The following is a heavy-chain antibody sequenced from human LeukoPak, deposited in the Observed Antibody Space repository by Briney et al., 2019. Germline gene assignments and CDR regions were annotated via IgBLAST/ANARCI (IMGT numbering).Heavy chain of an antibody. CDR1: GYTFTGYY. CDR2: INPSGGSA. Sequence: ASVKVSCKASGYTFTGYYMHWVRQAPGQGLEWMGLINPSGGSATYAQKFQGRVTMTRDMSTSTVYMELSSLRSEDTAIYYCARIRDGYNDAYDLWGQGTVVTVPS. V-gene: IGHV1-46*01. D-gene: IGHD5-24*01. CDR3: ARIRDGYNDAYDL. J-gene: IGHJ3*01.